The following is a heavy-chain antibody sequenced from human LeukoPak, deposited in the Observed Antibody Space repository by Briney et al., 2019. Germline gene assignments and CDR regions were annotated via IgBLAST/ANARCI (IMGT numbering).Heavy chain of an antibody. CDR2: ISGSGGNT. CDR3: AVSSGNYNDDFFDY. V-gene: IGHV3-23*01. D-gene: IGHD3-10*01. J-gene: IGHJ4*02. CDR1: VFTFCNYA. Sequence: PVGSLRHSCAASVFTFCNYAVRCVRQAPGKGLGWVSVISGSGGNTYYADSVKGRFTISRDNSRNTLYLQMNALRAEDTAVYYSAVSSGNYNDDFFDYWGQGTLVTVSS.